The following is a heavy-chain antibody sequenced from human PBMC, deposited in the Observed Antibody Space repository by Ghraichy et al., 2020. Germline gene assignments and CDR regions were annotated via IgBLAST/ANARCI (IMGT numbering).Heavy chain of an antibody. CDR1: GFTFSSYW. CDR3: ARERGEYYDFWSGDYYYYGMDV. V-gene: IGHV3-7*01. Sequence: GSLRLSCAASGFTFSSYWMSWVRQAPGKGLEWVANIKQDGSEKYYVDSVKGRFTISRDNAKNSLYLQMNSLRAEDTAVYYCARERGEYYDFWSGDYYYYGMDVWGQGTTVTVSS. D-gene: IGHD3-3*01. J-gene: IGHJ6*02. CDR2: IKQDGSEK.